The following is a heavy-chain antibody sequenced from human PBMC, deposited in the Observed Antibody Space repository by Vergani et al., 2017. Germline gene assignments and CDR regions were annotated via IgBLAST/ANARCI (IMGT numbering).Heavy chain of an antibody. CDR2: IYYSGST. CDR3: ARRAATGWLTYYYDSSGYFDY. CDR1: GGSISSSSYY. Sequence: QLQLQESGPGLVKPSETLSLTCTVSGGSISSSSYYWGWIRQPPGKGLEWIGSIYYSGSTYYNPSLKSRVTISVDPSKNQFALKLSSVTAADTAVYYCARRAATGWLTYYYDSSGYFDYWGQGTLVTVSS. J-gene: IGHJ4*02. D-gene: IGHD3-22*01. V-gene: IGHV4-39*01.